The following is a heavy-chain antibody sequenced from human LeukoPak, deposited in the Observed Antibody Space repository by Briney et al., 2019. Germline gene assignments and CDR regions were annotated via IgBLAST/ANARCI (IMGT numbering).Heavy chain of an antibody. CDR1: GYTFTGYY. D-gene: IGHD3-10*01. Sequence: GASVKVSCKASGYTFTGYYMHWVRQAPGQGLEWMGWINPNSGGTNYAQKFQGRVTMTRDTSISTAYMELSRLRSEDTAVYYCARDLSGIDLYYYYYYMDVWGKGTTVTISS. CDR3: ARDLSGIDLYYYYYYMDV. V-gene: IGHV1-2*02. J-gene: IGHJ6*03. CDR2: INPNSGGT.